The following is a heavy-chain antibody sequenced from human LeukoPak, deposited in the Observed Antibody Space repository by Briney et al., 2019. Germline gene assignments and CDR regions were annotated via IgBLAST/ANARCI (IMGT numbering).Heavy chain of an antibody. V-gene: IGHV3-48*04. D-gene: IGHD3-3*01. CDR1: GFTFGIYS. CDR2: IGHTGSVT. J-gene: IGHJ4*02. Sequence: PGGSLRLSCTGSGFTFGIYSMNWVRHAPGKGLEWVSYIGHTGSVTDYADSVKGRFTVSRDNAKNSLYLQMNSLRAEDTAVYYCARAVNDFWSGYYYDYWGQGTLVTVSS. CDR3: ARAVNDFWSGYYYDY.